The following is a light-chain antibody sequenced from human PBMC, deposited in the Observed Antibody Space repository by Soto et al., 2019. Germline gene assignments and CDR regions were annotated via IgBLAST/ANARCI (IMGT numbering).Light chain of an antibody. J-gene: IGLJ1*01. V-gene: IGLV2-11*01. CDR2: DVS. Sequence: QSALTQPPSVSGSPGQSVTISCTGTSSDIGGYNYVSWYQQLPGKAPKLMIYDVSKRPSGVPDRFSGSNSGNTASLTISGLQAEDKADYYCCSYAGTTHVFGTGTKLTVL. CDR1: SSDIGGYNY. CDR3: CSYAGTTHV.